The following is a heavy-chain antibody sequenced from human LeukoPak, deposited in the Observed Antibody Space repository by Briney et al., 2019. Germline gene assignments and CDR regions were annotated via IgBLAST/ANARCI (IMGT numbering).Heavy chain of an antibody. CDR1: GFTFSSYG. V-gene: IGHV3-33*01. J-gene: IGHJ4*02. CDR3: ARDSGYGYNSFPTADY. Sequence: PGGSLRLSCAPSGFTFSSYGMHWVRQAPGKGLEWLAVIWYDGSNKYYADSVKGRFTISRDNSKNTLYLQMNSLRAEDTAVYYCARDSGYGYNSFPTADYWGQGTLVTVSS. CDR2: IWYDGSNK. D-gene: IGHD5-24*01.